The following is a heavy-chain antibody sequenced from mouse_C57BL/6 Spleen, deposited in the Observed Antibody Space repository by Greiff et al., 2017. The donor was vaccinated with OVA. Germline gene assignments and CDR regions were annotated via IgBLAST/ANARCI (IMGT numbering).Heavy chain of an antibody. J-gene: IGHJ2*01. D-gene: IGHD1-3*01. Sequence: VHVKQSGAELVRPGASVKLSCTASGFNIKDDYMHWVKQRPEQGLEWIGWIDPENGDTEYASKFQGKATITADTSSNTAYLQLSSLTSEDTAVYYCTTRGSSRFDYWGQGTTLTVSS. CDR3: TTRGSSRFDY. CDR1: GFNIKDDY. CDR2: IDPENGDT. V-gene: IGHV14-4*01.